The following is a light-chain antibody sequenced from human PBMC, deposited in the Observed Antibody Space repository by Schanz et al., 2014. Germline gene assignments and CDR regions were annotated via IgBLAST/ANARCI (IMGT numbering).Light chain of an antibody. J-gene: IGKJ5*01. V-gene: IGKV3-20*01. CDR3: QQYISSPLT. CDR2: GAS. CDR1: QSVTSDF. Sequence: DIVLTQSPGTLSLSPGERAALSCRASQSVTSDFLAWYQQKPGQAPRLLIHGASRRATGIPDRFSGSGSGTDFTLTISRLEPEDFAVYYCQQYISSPLTFGQGTRLEIK.